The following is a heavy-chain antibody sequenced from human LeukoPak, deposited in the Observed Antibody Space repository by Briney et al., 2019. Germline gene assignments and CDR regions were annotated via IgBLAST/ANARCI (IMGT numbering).Heavy chain of an antibody. J-gene: IGHJ3*02. D-gene: IGHD5-18*01. CDR2: MSGSGRST. CDR3: ARSFGYGVDAFDI. V-gene: IGHV3-23*01. CDR1: GFIFNNYA. Sequence: GGSLRLSCGASGFIFNNYAMNRVRQAPGKGLEWVSAMSGSGRSTYYADSVKGRFTISRDNSKNTLYLQMNSLRAEDTAIYYCARSFGYGVDAFDIWGQGTMVTVSS.